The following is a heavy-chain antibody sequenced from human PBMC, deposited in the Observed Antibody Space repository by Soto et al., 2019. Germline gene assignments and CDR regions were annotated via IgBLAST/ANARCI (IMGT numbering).Heavy chain of an antibody. D-gene: IGHD6-13*01. V-gene: IGHV4-59*01. Sequence: SETLSLTCPVAGGTLSSYYWSWIRQPPGKGLEWIGYIYYSGSTNYNPSLKSRVTISVDTSKNQFSLKLSSVTAADTAVYYCARDYGIAGIWGQGTMVTFSS. CDR1: GGTLSSYY. J-gene: IGHJ3*02. CDR2: IYYSGST. CDR3: ARDYGIAGI.